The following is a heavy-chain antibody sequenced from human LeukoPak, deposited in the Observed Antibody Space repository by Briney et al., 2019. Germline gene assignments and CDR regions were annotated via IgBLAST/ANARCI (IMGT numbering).Heavy chain of an antibody. CDR3: ATAYCGGDCYSKNAFDI. CDR2: IYSGGST. D-gene: IGHD2-21*02. V-gene: IGHV3-66*01. CDR1: GFTVSSNY. J-gene: IGHJ3*02. Sequence: PGGSLRLSCAASGFTVSSNYMSWVRQAPGKGLEWVSVIYSGGSTYYADSVKGRFTISRDNSKNTLYLQMNSLRAEDTAVYYCATAYCGGDCYSKNAFDIWGQGTMVTASS.